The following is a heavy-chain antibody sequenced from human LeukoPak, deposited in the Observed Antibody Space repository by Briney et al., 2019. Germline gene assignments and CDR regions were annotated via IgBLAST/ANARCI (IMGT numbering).Heavy chain of an antibody. CDR1: GFSPRTSGVG. CDR2: IYWDDDK. CDR3: AHSTVDTAMVMRYNWFDP. V-gene: IGHV2-5*02. J-gene: IGHJ5*02. D-gene: IGHD5-18*01. Sequence: SGPTLVHPTPPLTLTCTFSGFSPRTSGVGVGWIRQPPEKALEWLAIIYWDDDKRYSPSLKSRITITKDTSKNQVVLTMTNMDPVDTATYYCAHSTVDTAMVMRYNWFDPWGQGTLVTVSS.